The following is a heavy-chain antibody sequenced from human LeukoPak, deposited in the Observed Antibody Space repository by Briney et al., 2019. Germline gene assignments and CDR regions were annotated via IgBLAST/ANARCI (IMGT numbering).Heavy chain of an antibody. CDR3: GRGGEMATINY. D-gene: IGHD5-24*01. CDR1: GYTFTSYA. Sequence: ASVKVSCKPSGYTFTSYAINWVRQATGQGLEWMGWMNPDSANTGFAQKFQGRLTLTRNTSTRAAYMELSSLTSEDTAVYYCGRGGEMATINYWGQGTLVTVSS. CDR2: MNPDSANT. J-gene: IGHJ4*02. V-gene: IGHV1-8*01.